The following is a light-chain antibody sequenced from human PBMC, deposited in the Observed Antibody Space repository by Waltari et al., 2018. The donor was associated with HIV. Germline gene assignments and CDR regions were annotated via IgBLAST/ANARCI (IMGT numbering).Light chain of an antibody. V-gene: IGLV2-8*01. CDR3: SSYAGNNKWV. Sequence: QSALTQPPSASGSPGQSVTISCTGTSGDVGGSKYVSWYQQFPGKAPKVLMSEVSQRHSAVPARFSGSKSGNTASLTVSGRQAEDEADYYCSSYAGNNKWVFGGGTKLTVL. CDR1: SGDVGGSKY. CDR2: EVS. J-gene: IGLJ3*02.